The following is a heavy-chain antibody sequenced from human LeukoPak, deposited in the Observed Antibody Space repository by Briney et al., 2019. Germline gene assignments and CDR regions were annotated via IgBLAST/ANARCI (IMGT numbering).Heavy chain of an antibody. Sequence: SQTLSLTCAISGDSVSSNSAAWNWIRQSPSRGLEWLGRTYYRSKWYNDYAVSVKSRITINPDTSKNQFSLQLNSVTPEDTAAYYCARSVGYCSGGSCYSRNWFDPWGQGTLVTVSS. CDR2: TYYRSKWYN. J-gene: IGHJ5*02. V-gene: IGHV6-1*01. CDR3: ARSVGYCSGGSCYSRNWFDP. CDR1: GDSVSSNSAA. D-gene: IGHD2-15*01.